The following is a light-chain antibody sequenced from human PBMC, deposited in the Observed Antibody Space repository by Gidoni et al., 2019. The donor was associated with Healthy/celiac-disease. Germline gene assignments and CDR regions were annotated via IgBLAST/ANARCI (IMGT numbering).Light chain of an antibody. CDR2: AAS. V-gene: IGKV1-9*01. J-gene: IGKJ2*01. Sequence: DLQLTQSPSFLSASVGDRVTIPCRASQCISSYLAWYQQKPGKAPKLLIYAASTLQSGVPSWFSGSGSGTEFTLTISSLQPEDFATYYCQQLNSYPVTFGQGTKLEIK. CDR1: QCISSY. CDR3: QQLNSYPVT.